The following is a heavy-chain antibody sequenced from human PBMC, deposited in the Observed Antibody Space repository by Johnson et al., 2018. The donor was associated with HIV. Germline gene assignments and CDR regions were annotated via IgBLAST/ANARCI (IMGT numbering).Heavy chain of an antibody. J-gene: IGHJ3*02. Sequence: VQLVESGGGLVQPGGSLRLSCAASGFTFSLYWMTWVRQAPGKGLEWVANIKQDGSEKYYVDSVKGRFTISRDNSKNTLYLQMNSLRAEDTAVYYWAKSVVGATRGDAFDIWGQGTMVTVSS. V-gene: IGHV3-7*05. CDR3: AKSVVGATRGDAFDI. D-gene: IGHD1-26*01. CDR1: GFTFSLYW. CDR2: IKQDGSEK.